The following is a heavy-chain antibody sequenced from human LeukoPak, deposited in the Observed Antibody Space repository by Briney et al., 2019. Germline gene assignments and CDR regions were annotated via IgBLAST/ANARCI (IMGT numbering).Heavy chain of an antibody. CDR2: IRYDGSNK. V-gene: IGHV3-30*02. CDR1: GFTFSSYG. D-gene: IGHD3-22*01. CDR3: AKMGYSITMIGDGFPFDY. Sequence: PGGSLRLSCAASGFTFSSYGMHWVRQAPGKGLEWVAFIRYDGSNKSYADSVKGRFTTSRDNSKNTLYLQMNSLRADDTAVYYCAKMGYSITMIGDGFPFDYWGQGTLVTVSS. J-gene: IGHJ4*02.